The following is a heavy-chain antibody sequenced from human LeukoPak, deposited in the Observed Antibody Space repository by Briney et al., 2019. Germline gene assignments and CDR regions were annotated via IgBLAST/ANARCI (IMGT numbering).Heavy chain of an antibody. J-gene: IGHJ3*02. CDR3: ASDRIVGATPYDAFDI. CDR1: GYTFTGYY. Sequence: ASVKVSCKASGYTFTGYYMHWVRQAPGQGLEWMGWINPNSGGTNYAQKLQGRVTMTRDTSISTAYMELSRLRSDDTAVYYCASDRIVGATPYDAFDIWGQGTMVTVSS. CDR2: INPNSGGT. V-gene: IGHV1-2*02. D-gene: IGHD1-26*01.